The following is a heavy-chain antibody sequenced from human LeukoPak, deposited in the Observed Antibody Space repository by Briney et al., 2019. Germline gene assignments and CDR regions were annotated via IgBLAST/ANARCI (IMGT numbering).Heavy chain of an antibody. J-gene: IGHJ4*02. CDR1: GFTFNTYA. CDR2: ICGSGGCT. D-gene: IGHD6-19*01. CDR3: AKTTVGYSSGRYPGWPADC. V-gene: IGHV3-23*01. Sequence: GGSLRLSCAASGFTFNTYAIYWVRQAPGKGLEWVSGICGSGGCTYYADSVKGRFTISRDNSKNTFYLQMNSLTADDTPIYYCAKTTVGYSSGRYPGWPADCWGQGTLVTVSS.